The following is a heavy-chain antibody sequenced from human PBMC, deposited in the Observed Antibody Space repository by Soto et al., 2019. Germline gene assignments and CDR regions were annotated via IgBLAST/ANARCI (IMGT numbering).Heavy chain of an antibody. CDR3: ARSPGYFTISSLDP. D-gene: IGHD2-8*01. CDR1: GVSINSRGYY. CDR2: MFYSGTT. V-gene: IGHV4-39*07. Sequence: SETLSLTCTVSGVSINSRGYYWGWIRQPPGKGLEWIESMFYSGTTYYNPSLKSRITIAVDSSKNQFSLSLSSVTAADTAVYYCARSPGYFTISSLDPWGQGALVTVSS. J-gene: IGHJ5*02.